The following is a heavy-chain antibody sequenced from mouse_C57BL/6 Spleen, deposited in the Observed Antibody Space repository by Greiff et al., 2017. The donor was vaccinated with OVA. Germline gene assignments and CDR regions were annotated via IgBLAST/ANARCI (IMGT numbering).Heavy chain of an antibody. V-gene: IGHV1-61*01. D-gene: IGHD1-1*01. Sequence: QVQLQQPGAELVRPGSSVKLSCKASGYTFTSYWMDWVKQRPGQGLEWIGNIYPSDSETHYNQKFKDKATLTVDKSSSTAYMQLSSLTSEDSAVYYGARWTTVGNYWGQGTTLTVSS. CDR3: ARWTTVGNY. CDR2: IYPSDSET. CDR1: GYTFTSYW. J-gene: IGHJ2*01.